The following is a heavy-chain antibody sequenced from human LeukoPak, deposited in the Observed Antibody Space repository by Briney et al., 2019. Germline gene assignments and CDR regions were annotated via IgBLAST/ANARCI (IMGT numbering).Heavy chain of an antibody. D-gene: IGHD5-18*01. Sequence: GTSLRLSCAASGFTFSRYSMNWVRQAPGKGLQWVSAISADGGSTYYADSVKGRFAISRDNSKNTLHLQMHTLGAEDTAVYYCAQGVTSTSIQPVFWGRGTLVTVSS. V-gene: IGHV3-23*01. J-gene: IGHJ2*01. CDR3: AQGVTSTSIQPVF. CDR2: ISADGGST. CDR1: GFTFSRYS.